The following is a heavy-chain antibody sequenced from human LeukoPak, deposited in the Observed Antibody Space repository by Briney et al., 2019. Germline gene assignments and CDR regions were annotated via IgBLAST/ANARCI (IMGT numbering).Heavy chain of an antibody. CDR1: GFTYSSHA. CDR3: VSDFTGDSFFAC. D-gene: IGHD2-21*02. J-gene: IGHJ4*02. CDR2: ISSDGNYK. Sequence: GGSLRLSCAASGFTYSSHAMRWGRQAPGKGLEWVAVISSDGNYKYYADSVRGRFTISRDNSKNTLYLQMNSLRAEDTAVYYCVSDFTGDSFFACSGQGTLVTVSS. V-gene: IGHV3-30-3*01.